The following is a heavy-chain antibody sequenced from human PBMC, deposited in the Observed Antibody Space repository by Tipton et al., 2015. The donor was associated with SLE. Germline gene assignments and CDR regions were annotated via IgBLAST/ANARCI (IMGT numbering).Heavy chain of an antibody. CDR3: ARDPDYGDPGTFDY. CDR2: INYSGNT. Sequence: TLSLTCTVSGGSISGYYWNWIRQPPGKGLEWVGYINYSGNTNYNPSLKSRVTISVDTSKTHFSLRLNSVTAADTAVYYCARDPDYGDPGTFDYWGQGTLVTVSS. J-gene: IGHJ4*02. D-gene: IGHD4-17*01. V-gene: IGHV4-59*01. CDR1: GGSISGYY.